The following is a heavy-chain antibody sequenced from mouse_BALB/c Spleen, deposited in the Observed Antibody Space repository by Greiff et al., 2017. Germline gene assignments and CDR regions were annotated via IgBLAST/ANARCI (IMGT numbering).Heavy chain of an antibody. Sequence: EVKLVESGGDLVKPGGSLKLSCAASGFTFSSYGMSWVRQTPDKRLEWVATISSGGSYTYYPDSVKGRFTISRDNAKNTLYLQMSSLKSEDTAMYYCTTYYGNYVLAYWGQGTLVTVSA. D-gene: IGHD2-10*01. V-gene: IGHV5-6*01. CDR3: TTYYGNYVLAY. CDR1: GFTFSSYG. CDR2: ISSGGSYT. J-gene: IGHJ3*01.